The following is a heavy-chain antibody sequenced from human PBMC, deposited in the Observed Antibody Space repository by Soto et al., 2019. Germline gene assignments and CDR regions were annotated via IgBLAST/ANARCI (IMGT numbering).Heavy chain of an antibody. CDR2: ISYDGSNK. D-gene: IGHD3-22*01. J-gene: IGHJ4*02. CDR3: AKDDFWDYDSSGSLAPDY. Sequence: GGSLRLSCAASGFTFSSYSMHWVRQAPGKGLEWVAVISYDGSNKYYADSVKGRFTISRDNSKNTLYLQMNSLRAEDTAVYYCAKDDFWDYDSSGSLAPDYWGQGTLVTVSS. V-gene: IGHV3-30*18. CDR1: GFTFSSYS.